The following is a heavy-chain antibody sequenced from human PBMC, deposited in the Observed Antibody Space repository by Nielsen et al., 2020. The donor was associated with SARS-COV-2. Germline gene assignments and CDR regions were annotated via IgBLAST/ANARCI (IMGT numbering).Heavy chain of an antibody. J-gene: IGHJ4*02. V-gene: IGHV1-18*01. Sequence: WVRQAPGQGLEWMGWISAYNGNTNYAQKLQGRVTMTTDTSTSTAYMELRSLRSDDTAVYYCARGDGIVVVTAPFDYWGQGTLVTASS. CDR3: ARGDGIVVVTAPFDY. CDR2: ISAYNGNT. D-gene: IGHD2-21*02.